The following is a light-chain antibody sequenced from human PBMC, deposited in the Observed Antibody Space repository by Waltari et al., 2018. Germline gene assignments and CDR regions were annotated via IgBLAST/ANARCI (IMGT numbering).Light chain of an antibody. J-gene: IGKJ5*01. CDR3: QQRSNWIT. CDR2: DTS. V-gene: IGKV3-11*01. CDR1: QSVSNT. Sequence: SCRASQSVSNTLAWFQHTPGQAPRLLIYDTSKRAAGIPARFIGSGSGTDFTLTISSLEPEDFAVYYCQQRSNWITFGQGTRLEIK.